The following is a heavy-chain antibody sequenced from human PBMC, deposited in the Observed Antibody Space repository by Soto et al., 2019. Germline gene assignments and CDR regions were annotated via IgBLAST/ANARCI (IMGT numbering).Heavy chain of an antibody. Sequence: PGESLKISCKGSGYSFANYWISRVRQMPGKGLEWLGRIDPSDSYINYSPSFQGHVTISIDKSISTAYLQWSSLKASDPAMYYCARMWFGEHSGFDPWGQGTLVTVSS. V-gene: IGHV5-10-1*01. CDR3: ARMWFGEHSGFDP. CDR1: GYSFANYW. J-gene: IGHJ5*02. D-gene: IGHD3-10*01. CDR2: IDPSDSYI.